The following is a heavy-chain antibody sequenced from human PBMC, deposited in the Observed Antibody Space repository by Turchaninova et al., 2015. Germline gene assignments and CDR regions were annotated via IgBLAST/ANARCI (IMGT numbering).Heavy chain of an antibody. CDR3: TTPISMFGVAKREY. J-gene: IGHJ4*02. V-gene: IGHV3-15*01. D-gene: IGHD3-3*01. CDR1: GFTFSNAW. Sequence: LVESGRGLVKPGGSLRLSCAASGFTFSNAWMSWVSQAPGKGLEWVGRIKSKTDGGTTDYAAPVKGRVTISRDYSKNKLYLQMNSLKTEDTAVYYCTTPISMFGVAKREYWGQGTLVTVSS. CDR2: IKSKTDGGTT.